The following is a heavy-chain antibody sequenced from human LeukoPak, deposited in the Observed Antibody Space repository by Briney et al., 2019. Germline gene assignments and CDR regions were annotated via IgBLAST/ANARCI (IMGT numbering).Heavy chain of an antibody. D-gene: IGHD4-17*01. CDR3: AHYGDYRFLYYFDH. CDR1: GFSLTTSGVG. Sequence: SGPTLVNPTQTLTLTCTFSGFSLTTSGVGVGWIRQPLGKALEWLALIYWDNNKLYSPSLKSRLTIAKDTSKNQVVLTMTNMDSVDTATYSCAHYGDYRFLYYFDHWGQGTLVTVSS. V-gene: IGHV2-5*02. J-gene: IGHJ4*02. CDR2: IYWDNNK.